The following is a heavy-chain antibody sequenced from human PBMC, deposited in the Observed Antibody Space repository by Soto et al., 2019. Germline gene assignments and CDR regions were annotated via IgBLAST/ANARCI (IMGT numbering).Heavy chain of an antibody. CDR3: VHYDSSGYWPAGFDY. Sequence: ASVKVSCKASGYTFTSYDINWVRQATGQGLEWMGWMNPNSGNTGYAQKFQGRVTMTRNTSISTAYMELSSLRSEDTAVYYCVHYDSSGYWPAGFDYWGQGTRVTVSS. CDR2: MNPNSGNT. CDR1: GYTFTSYD. V-gene: IGHV1-8*01. J-gene: IGHJ4*02. D-gene: IGHD3-22*01.